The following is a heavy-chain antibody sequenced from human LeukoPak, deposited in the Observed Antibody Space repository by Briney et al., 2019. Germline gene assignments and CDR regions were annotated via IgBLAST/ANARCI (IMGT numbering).Heavy chain of an antibody. V-gene: IGHV4-39*07. CDR2: IYYGGST. D-gene: IGHD3-22*01. CDR3: ASGSIIVRYFDL. CDR1: GGSTSGSSDY. J-gene: IGHJ2*01. Sequence: PSETLSLTCTVSGGSTSGSSDYWGWIRQPPGKGLEWLGSIYYGGSTYYNPSLKGRVTISVDTSKNQFSLKLSSVPAADTAVYYCASGSIIVRYFDLWGRGTLVPVSS.